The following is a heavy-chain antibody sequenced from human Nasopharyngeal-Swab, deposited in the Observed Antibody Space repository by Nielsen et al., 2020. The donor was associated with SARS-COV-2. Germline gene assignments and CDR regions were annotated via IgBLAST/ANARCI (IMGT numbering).Heavy chain of an antibody. Sequence: GGSLRLSCAASGFTFSSYAMSWVRQAPGKGLEWVSTISGSGGFTYYADSVKGRFTISRDNSKNTLYLQMNSLRAEDTAVYYCARDLYRQQWPLYNYYGMDVWGQGTTVTVSS. V-gene: IGHV3-23*01. D-gene: IGHD6-19*01. CDR2: ISGSGGFT. CDR3: ARDLYRQQWPLYNYYGMDV. CDR1: GFTFSSYA. J-gene: IGHJ6*02.